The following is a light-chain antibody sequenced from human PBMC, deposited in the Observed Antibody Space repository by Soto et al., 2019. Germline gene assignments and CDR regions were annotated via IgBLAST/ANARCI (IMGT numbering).Light chain of an antibody. V-gene: IGLV2-23*01. CDR1: NTDVGKYNL. CDR3: CSYALGSTPVV. CDR2: EDS. J-gene: IGLJ2*01. Sequence: QSVLTQPASVSGSPGQSITISCTGTNTDVGKYNLVSWYQQHPDKAPKLMIYEDSKRPSGVSNRFSGSKSGNTASLTISGLQAEDEADYYCCSYALGSTPVVFGGETKVTVL.